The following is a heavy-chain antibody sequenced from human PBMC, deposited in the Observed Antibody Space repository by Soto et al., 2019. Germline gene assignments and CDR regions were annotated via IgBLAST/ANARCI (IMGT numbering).Heavy chain of an antibody. CDR2: ISSNGGST. Sequence: GGSLRLSCSASGFTFSSYAMHWVRQAPGKGLEYVSAISSNGGSTYYADSVKGRFTISRDNSKNTLYLQMSSLRAEDTAVYYCVKDPKGPVGATLSRFRYFDYWGQGTLVTVSS. V-gene: IGHV3-64D*08. D-gene: IGHD1-26*01. CDR1: GFTFSSYA. J-gene: IGHJ4*02. CDR3: VKDPKGPVGATLSRFRYFDY.